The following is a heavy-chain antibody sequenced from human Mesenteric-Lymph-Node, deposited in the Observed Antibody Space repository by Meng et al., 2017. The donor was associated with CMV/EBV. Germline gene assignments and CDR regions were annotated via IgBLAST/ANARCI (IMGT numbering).Heavy chain of an antibody. D-gene: IGHD3-22*01. CDR2: INSDGSST. CDR3: ARSGVITTSHYDS. CDR1: GFTFSSYS. J-gene: IGHJ4*02. Sequence: GGSLRLSCAASGFTFSSYSMNWVRQAPGKGLVWVSRINSDGSSTSYADSVKGRFTISRDNAKNTLYLQMNSLRAGDTATYYCARSGVITTSHYDSWGQGARVTVSS. V-gene: IGHV3-74*01.